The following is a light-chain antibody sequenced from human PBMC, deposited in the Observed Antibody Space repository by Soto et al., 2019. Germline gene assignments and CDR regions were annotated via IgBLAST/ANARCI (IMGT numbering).Light chain of an antibody. J-gene: IGLJ1*01. CDR3: NSYTSNNTYV. Sequence: QSVLTQPASVSGSPGQAITISFSVTISYVGAFNYVSWYQQHPGKAPKLMIYDVSNRPSGVSNRFSGSKSGNTASLTISGLRAEDEADYYCNSYTSNNTYVFGTGTKVTVL. CDR2: DVS. CDR1: ISYVGAFNY. V-gene: IGLV2-14*03.